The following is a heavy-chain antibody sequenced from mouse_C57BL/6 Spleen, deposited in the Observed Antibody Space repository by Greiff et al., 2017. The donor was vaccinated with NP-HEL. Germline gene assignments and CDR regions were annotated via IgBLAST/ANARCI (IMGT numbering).Heavy chain of an antibody. CDR2: IHPNSGST. Sequence: QVQLQQPGAELVKPGASVKLSCKASGYTFTSYWMHWVKQRPGQGLEWIGMIHPNSGSTNYNEKFKSKATLTVDKSSSTAYMQLSNLTSEDSAVYYCARGGNYDYYAMDYWGQGTSVTVSS. D-gene: IGHD2-1*01. CDR1: GYTFTSYW. J-gene: IGHJ4*01. CDR3: ARGGNYDYYAMDY. V-gene: IGHV1-64*01.